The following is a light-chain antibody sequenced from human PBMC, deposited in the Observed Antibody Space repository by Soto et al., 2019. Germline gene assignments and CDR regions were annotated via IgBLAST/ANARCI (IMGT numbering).Light chain of an antibody. J-gene: IGKJ1*01. CDR3: QQRSSWIT. CDR2: DAS. CDR1: QSVSTY. Sequence: EGVLTQSPATLSLSPGERATLSCRASQSVSTYLAWYQQKPGQAPRLLIYDASNRATGIPARFSGSGSATDFTLTISSLEPEDFAVYYCQQRSSWITFGQGTKVDIK. V-gene: IGKV3-11*01.